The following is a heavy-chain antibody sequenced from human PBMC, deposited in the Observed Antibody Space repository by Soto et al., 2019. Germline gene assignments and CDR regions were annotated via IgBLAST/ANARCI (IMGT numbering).Heavy chain of an antibody. J-gene: IGHJ4*02. Sequence: SETLSLSWTVSGGSMSGCDWSWSRQPPGKGLEWIGYIYYSGTTSYNPSLNSRVTMSVDTSKNQFSLKVNSVTAADTAVYYCARESYYGSGATVVAYWSQGTLVTVS. D-gene: IGHD3-10*01. CDR2: IYYSGTT. V-gene: IGHV4-59*01. CDR3: ARESYYGSGATVVAY. CDR1: GGSMSGCD.